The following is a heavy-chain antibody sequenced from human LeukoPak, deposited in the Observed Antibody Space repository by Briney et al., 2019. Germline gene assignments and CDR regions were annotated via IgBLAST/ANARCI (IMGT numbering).Heavy chain of an antibody. CDR3: ARRITMVRGEKGYYMDV. V-gene: IGHV3-48*04. CDR1: GFTFSSYS. D-gene: IGHD3-10*01. J-gene: IGHJ6*03. CDR2: ISSSSSTI. Sequence: GGSLRLSCAASGFTFSSYSMNWVRQAPGKGLEWVSCISSSSSTIYYADSVKGRFTISRDNAKNSLYLQMNSLRAEDTAVYYCARRITMVRGEKGYYMDVWGKGTTVTVSS.